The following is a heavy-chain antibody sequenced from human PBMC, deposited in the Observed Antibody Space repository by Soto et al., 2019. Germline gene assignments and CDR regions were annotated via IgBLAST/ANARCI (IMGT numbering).Heavy chain of an antibody. V-gene: IGHV1-18*01. J-gene: IGHJ5*02. D-gene: IGHD2-8*02. CDR1: GYSFTRYG. CDR3: ARDSNCLNTWCQNSFAP. Sequence: QVQLVQSGAEVKKPGASVKVSCKASGYSFTRYGISWVRQAPGQGLEWMGWISTDNGKTNYAQKLQGRVTMTTDTPTSTAYMDLLSLRSDDTAVYYCARDSNCLNTWCQNSFAPWGQGTLVTLSS. CDR2: ISTDNGKT.